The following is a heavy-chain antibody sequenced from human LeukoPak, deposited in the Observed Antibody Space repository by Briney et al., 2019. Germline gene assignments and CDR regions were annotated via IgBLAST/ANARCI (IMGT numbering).Heavy chain of an antibody. Sequence: ASVKVSCKASGYTFTVYFIHWVRQAPGQGLEWMGWINSDSGDTNYAQRFQGRVTMNRDTSISTAYMELSRLRSDDTAVYYCARGFCTSGLCYTLDYWGQGSLVTVSS. CDR3: ARGFCTSGLCYTLDY. CDR2: INSDSGDT. V-gene: IGHV1-2*02. J-gene: IGHJ4*02. CDR1: GYTFTVYF. D-gene: IGHD2-8*01.